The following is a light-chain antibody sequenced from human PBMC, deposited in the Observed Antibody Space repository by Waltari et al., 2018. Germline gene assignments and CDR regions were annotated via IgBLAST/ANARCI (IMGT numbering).Light chain of an antibody. CDR3: AAWDGGLNGLI. CDR2: SNK. Sequence: QSVLSQPPSESGTPGQRVTISCSGTRSNVGSNTVNWYQHLPGTSPKLLIYSNKHRPSGVPDRFSASKSGTSASLAISGLQSEDEGDYYCAAWDGGLNGLIFGGGTKLTVL. CDR1: RSNVGSNT. J-gene: IGLJ2*01. V-gene: IGLV1-44*01.